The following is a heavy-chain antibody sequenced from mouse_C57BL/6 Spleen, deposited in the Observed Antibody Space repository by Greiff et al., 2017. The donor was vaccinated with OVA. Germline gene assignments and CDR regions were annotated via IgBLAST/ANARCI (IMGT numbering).Heavy chain of an antibody. CDR2: IWSGGST. V-gene: IGHV2-2*01. Sequence: VQLVESGPGLVQPSQSLSITCTVSGFSFTSYGVHWVRQSPGKGLEWLGVIWSGGSTDYNAAFISRLSLSKDNSKSQVFFKMNSLQADDTAIYDCARNPITTVVAPYYFDYWGQGTTLTVSS. D-gene: IGHD1-1*01. CDR1: GFSFTSYG. J-gene: IGHJ2*01. CDR3: ARNPITTVVAPYYFDY.